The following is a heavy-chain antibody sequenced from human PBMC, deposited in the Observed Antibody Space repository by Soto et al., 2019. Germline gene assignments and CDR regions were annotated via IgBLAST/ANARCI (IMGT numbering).Heavy chain of an antibody. CDR3: ARDLYIAAADTPPHDAFDI. D-gene: IGHD6-13*01. CDR1: GYTFTSYY. V-gene: IGHV1-46*01. J-gene: IGHJ3*02. CDR2: INPSGGST. Sequence: ASVKVSCKASGYTFTSYYMHLVRQAPGQGLEWMGIINPSGGSTSYAQKFQGRVTMTRDTSTSTVYMELSSLRSEDTAVYYCARDLYIAAADTPPHDAFDIWGQGTMVTVSS.